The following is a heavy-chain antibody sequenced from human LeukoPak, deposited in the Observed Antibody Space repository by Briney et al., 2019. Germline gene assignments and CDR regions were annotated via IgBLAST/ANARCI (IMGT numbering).Heavy chain of an antibody. J-gene: IGHJ3*02. CDR1: GFTFSSYW. CDR2: ISSSGSTI. Sequence: QSGGSLRLSCAASGFTFSSYWMSWIRQAPGKGLEWVSYISSSGSTIYYADSVKGRFTISRDNAKNSLYLQMNSLRAEDTAVYYCARSLGYSYGYFGHDAFDIWGQGTMVTVSS. V-gene: IGHV3-48*04. D-gene: IGHD5-18*01. CDR3: ARSLGYSYGYFGHDAFDI.